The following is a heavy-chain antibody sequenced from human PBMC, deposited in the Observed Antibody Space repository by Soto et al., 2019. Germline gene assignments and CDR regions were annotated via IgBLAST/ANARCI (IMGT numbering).Heavy chain of an antibody. D-gene: IGHD4-17*01. Sequence: QVQLQQWGAGLLKPSETLSLTCAVYGGSFSGYYWSWIRQPPGKGLEWIGEINHSGSTNYNPSLKSRVTISVDTSKNQFSLKLSSGTAADTAVYYCASRDYGDSPVDYWGQGTLVTVSS. CDR3: ASRDYGDSPVDY. CDR1: GGSFSGYY. CDR2: INHSGST. V-gene: IGHV4-34*01. J-gene: IGHJ4*02.